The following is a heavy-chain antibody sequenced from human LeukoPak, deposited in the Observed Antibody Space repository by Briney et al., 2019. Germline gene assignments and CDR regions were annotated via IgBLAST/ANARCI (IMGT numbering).Heavy chain of an antibody. CDR1: GYTLTELS. CDR3: ATGNYGDYFFPFDY. V-gene: IGHV1-24*01. CDR2: FDPEDGET. Sequence: ASVKVSCKVSGYTLTELSMHWVRQAPGKGLEWMGGFDPEDGETIYAQKFQGRVTMTEDTSTDTAYMELSSLRSEDTAVYYCATGNYGDYFFPFDYWGQGTLVTVSS. D-gene: IGHD4-17*01. J-gene: IGHJ4*02.